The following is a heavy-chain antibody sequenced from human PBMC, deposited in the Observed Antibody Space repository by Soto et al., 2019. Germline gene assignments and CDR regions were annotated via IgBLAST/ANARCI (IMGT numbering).Heavy chain of an antibody. V-gene: IGHV4-59*01. J-gene: IGHJ4*02. CDR3: TRRARIGKQLWLPFDS. Sequence: SETLSLTCTVSGDSISNYYWTWIRQPPGKGLEWIGCFYNSGNTNYNPSLKSRVTMTGDTTTNTAYMELTSLTSADTAVYYCTRRARIGKQLWLPFDSWAQGTLVTVSS. D-gene: IGHD3-22*01. CDR2: FYNSGNT. CDR1: GDSISNYY.